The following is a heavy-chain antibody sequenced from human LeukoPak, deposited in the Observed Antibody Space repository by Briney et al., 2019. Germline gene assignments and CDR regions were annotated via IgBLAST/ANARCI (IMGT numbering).Heavy chain of an antibody. V-gene: IGHV1-69*05. J-gene: IGHJ4*02. D-gene: IGHD6-13*01. Sequence: GASVKVSCKASGGTFSSYAISWVRQAPGQGLEWMGRIIPILGTANYAQKFQGRVTITTDESTSTAYMELSSLRSADTAVYYCARLGSSSWFDYWGQGTLVTVSS. CDR2: IIPILGTA. CDR3: ARLGSSSWFDY. CDR1: GGTFSSYA.